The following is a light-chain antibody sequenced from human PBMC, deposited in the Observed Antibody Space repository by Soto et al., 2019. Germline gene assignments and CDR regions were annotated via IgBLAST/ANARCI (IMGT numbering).Light chain of an antibody. V-gene: IGKV1-5*03. CDR1: QTISSW. CDR3: QHYNSYPEA. Sequence: DIQMTQSPSTLSGSVGDRVTITCRASQTISSWLAWYQQKPGKAPKLLIYKASTLKSGVPSRFSGSGSGTEFTLPISSLQPDDFATYYCQHYNSYPEAFGQGTKVDIK. CDR2: KAS. J-gene: IGKJ1*01.